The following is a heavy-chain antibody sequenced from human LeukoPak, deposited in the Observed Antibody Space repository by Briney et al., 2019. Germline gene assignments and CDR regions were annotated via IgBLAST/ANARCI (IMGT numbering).Heavy chain of an antibody. CDR2: IYSGGST. Sequence: GGSLRLSCAASGFTVSSNYMSWVRRAPGKGLEWVSVIYSGGSTYYADSVKGRFAISRDNSKNTLYLQMNSLRAEDTAVYYCARDGYYGSGSLDYWGQGTLVTASS. J-gene: IGHJ4*02. V-gene: IGHV3-66*01. CDR3: ARDGYYGSGSLDY. CDR1: GFTVSSNY. D-gene: IGHD3-10*01.